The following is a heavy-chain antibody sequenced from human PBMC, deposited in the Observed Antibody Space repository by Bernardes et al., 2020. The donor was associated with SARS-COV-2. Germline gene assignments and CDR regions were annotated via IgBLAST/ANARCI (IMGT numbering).Heavy chain of an antibody. CDR1: GFTFGSYA. Sequence: GGSLRLSCSASGFTFGSYAMHWVRQAPGKGLEYVSAISSNGGSTYYADSVKGRFTISRDNSKNTLYLQMSSLRAEDTAVYYCVKGGVMGTAARPFRGFDYWGQGTLVTVSS. J-gene: IGHJ4*02. CDR3: VKGGVMGTAARPFRGFDY. CDR2: ISSNGGST. D-gene: IGHD6-6*01. V-gene: IGHV3-64D*06.